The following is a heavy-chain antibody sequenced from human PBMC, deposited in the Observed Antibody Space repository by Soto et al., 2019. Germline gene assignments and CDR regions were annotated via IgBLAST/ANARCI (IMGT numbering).Heavy chain of an antibody. CDR3: ATLPPRIVVVMTDLPS. J-gene: IGHJ5*02. V-gene: IGHV4-59*12. D-gene: IGHD2-15*01. CDR1: GDSISIFY. Sequence: PSETLSLTCSVSGDSISIFYWSWIRQPPGKGLEWIGHIFYSGGTNYNPSLKSRVTISLDTSNNHFSLRLTSMTAADSALYYCATLPPRIVVVMTDLPSWGQGTLVTVSS. CDR2: IFYSGGT.